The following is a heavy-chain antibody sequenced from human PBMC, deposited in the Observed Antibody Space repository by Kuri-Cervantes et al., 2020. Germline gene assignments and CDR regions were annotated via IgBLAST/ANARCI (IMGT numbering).Heavy chain of an antibody. CDR1: GFTFNNYA. D-gene: IGHD5-18*01. CDR3: AKDTAMEDYYGMDV. V-gene: IGHV3-9*01. Sequence: GGSLRLSCAASGFTFNNYAMHWVRQAPGKGLEWVSGISWNSGSIGYADSVRGRFIISRDNAKNSLYLQMNSLRAEDTALYYCAKDTAMEDYYGMDVWGQGTTVTVSS. J-gene: IGHJ6*02. CDR2: ISWNSGSI.